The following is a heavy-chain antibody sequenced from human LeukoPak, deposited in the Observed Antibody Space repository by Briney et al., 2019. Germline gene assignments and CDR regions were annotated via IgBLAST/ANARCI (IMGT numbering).Heavy chain of an antibody. D-gene: IGHD6-6*01. V-gene: IGHV1-8*01. Sequence: GASVKVSCKASGYTFTSYAINWVRQATGQGLEWMGWMNPNSGNTGYAQKFQGRVTMTRNTSISTAYMELSSLRSEDTAVYYCARPRRGSIAARGTFDDWGQGTLVTVSS. CDR3: ARPRRGSIAARGTFDD. CDR2: MNPNSGNT. J-gene: IGHJ4*02. CDR1: GYTFTSYA.